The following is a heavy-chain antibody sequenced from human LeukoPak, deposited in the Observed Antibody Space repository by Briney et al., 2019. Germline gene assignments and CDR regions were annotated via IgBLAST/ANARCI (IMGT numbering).Heavy chain of an antibody. Sequence: SETLSLTCTVSGGSISSYYWSWIRQPPGKGLEWIGYIYTSGSTNYNPSLKSRVTISVDTSKNHFSLKLSSVTAADTAVYYCARQGRGEDWGQGTLVTVSS. CDR3: ARQGRGED. CDR2: IYTSGST. D-gene: IGHD1-26*01. CDR1: GGSISSYY. V-gene: IGHV4-4*09. J-gene: IGHJ4*02.